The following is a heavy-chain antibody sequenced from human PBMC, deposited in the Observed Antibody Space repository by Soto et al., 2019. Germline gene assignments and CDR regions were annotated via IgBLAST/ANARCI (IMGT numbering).Heavy chain of an antibody. D-gene: IGHD3-9*01. CDR3: ARGGYYDILTGPRDDAFDI. CDR2: MNPNSGNT. J-gene: IGHJ3*02. V-gene: IGHV1-8*01. CDR1: GYTFTSYD. Sequence: GSVKVSCEASGYTFTSYDINWVRQATGQGLEWMGWMNPNSGNTNYAQKFQGRVTMTRDTSISTAYMDLSRLKSDDTAVYYCARGGYYDILTGPRDDAFDIWGQGTMVTVSS.